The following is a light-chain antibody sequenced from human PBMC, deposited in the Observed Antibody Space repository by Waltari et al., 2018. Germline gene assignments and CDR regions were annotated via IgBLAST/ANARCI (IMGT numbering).Light chain of an antibody. V-gene: IGLV1-40*01. CDR1: SSNIGAGND. CDR3: QSHDSSLSGFV. CDR2: GNS. J-gene: IGLJ1*01. Sequence: QSVLTQPPSVSGAPGQRVTISCTGSSSNIGAGNDVNWYQHLPGTAPKHLIYGNSNRPSGVPDRFFGSKSGTSASRAITGLQAEDEADYYCQSHDSSLSGFVFGTGTKVTVL.